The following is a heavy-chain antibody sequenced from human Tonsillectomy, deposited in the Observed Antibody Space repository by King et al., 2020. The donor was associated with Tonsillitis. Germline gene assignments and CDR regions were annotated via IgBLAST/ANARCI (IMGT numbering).Heavy chain of an antibody. CDR3: ARQAAAGKEYYYYYYMDV. J-gene: IGHJ6*03. D-gene: IGHD6-13*01. CDR2: IWYDGSNK. CDR1: GFTFSSYG. Sequence: VQLVESGGGVVQPGRSLRLSCAASGFTFSSYGMHWVRQAPGKGLEWVAVIWYDGSNKYYADSVKGRFTISRDNSKNTLYLQMNSLRAEETAVYYCARQAAAGKEYYYYYYMDVWGKGTTVTVSS. V-gene: IGHV3-33*08.